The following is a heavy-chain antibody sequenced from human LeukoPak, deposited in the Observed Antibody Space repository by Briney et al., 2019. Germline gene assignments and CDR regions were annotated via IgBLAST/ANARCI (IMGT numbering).Heavy chain of an antibody. V-gene: IGHV3-23*01. Sequence: GGSLRLSCAASGFTFSSYAMSWVRQAPGKGLEWVSAISGSGDSTYYADSVKGRFTISRDNSKNTLYLQMNSLRAEDTAVYYCAKSLTATIVGGGYFDYWGQGTLVTVSS. D-gene: IGHD5-12*01. CDR3: AKSLTATIVGGGYFDY. CDR2: ISGSGDST. CDR1: GFTFSSYA. J-gene: IGHJ4*02.